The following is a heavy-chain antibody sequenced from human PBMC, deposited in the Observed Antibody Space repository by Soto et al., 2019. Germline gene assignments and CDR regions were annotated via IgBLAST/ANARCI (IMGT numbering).Heavy chain of an antibody. CDR1: GGSISSYY. J-gene: IGHJ4*02. CDR3: ARGSGRYYWYFDY. D-gene: IGHD1-26*01. Sequence: LSETLSLTCTVSGGSISSYYWSWIRQPPGKGLEWIGYIYYSGSTNYNPSLKSRVTISVDTSKNQFSLKLSSVTAADTAVYYCARGSGRYYWYFDYCGQGTLVTVSS. CDR2: IYYSGST. V-gene: IGHV4-59*01.